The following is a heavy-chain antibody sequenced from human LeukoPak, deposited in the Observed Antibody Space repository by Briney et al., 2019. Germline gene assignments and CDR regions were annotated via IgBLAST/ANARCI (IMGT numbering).Heavy chain of an antibody. CDR2: ISGSGGST. J-gene: IGHJ4*02. D-gene: IGHD3-16*02. V-gene: IGHV3-23*01. CDR3: AKDREDYDYVWGSCRYTAAFDY. CDR1: GFTFSSYA. Sequence: PGGSLRLSCAASGFTFSSYAMSWVRQAPGKGLEWVSAISGSGGSTYYADSVKGRFTISRDNSKNTLYLQMNSLRAEDTAVYYCAKDREDYDYVWGSCRYTAAFDYWGQGTLVTVSS.